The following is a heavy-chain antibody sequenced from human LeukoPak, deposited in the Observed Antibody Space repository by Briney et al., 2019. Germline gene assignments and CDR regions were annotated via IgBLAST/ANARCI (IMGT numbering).Heavy chain of an antibody. V-gene: IGHV4-39*01. CDR2: IYYSGST. D-gene: IGHD2-21*02. J-gene: IGHJ5*02. CDR3: ARLIEAYCGGDCYFNWFDP. CDR1: GGSISSSSYY. Sequence: SETLSLTCTVSGGSISSSSYYWGWIRQPPGKGLEWIGSIYYSGSTYYNPSLKSRVTISVDTSKNQFSLKLSSVTAADTAVYYCARLIEAYCGGDCYFNWFDPWGQGTLVTVSS.